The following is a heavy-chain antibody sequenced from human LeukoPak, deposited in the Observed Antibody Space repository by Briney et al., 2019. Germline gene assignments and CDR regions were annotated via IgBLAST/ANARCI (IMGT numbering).Heavy chain of an antibody. J-gene: IGHJ6*03. Sequence: PGGSLGLSCAASGFTFSSYGMHWVRQAPGKGLEWVAFIRYDGSNKYYADSVKGRFTISRDNSKNTLYLQMNSLRAEDTAVYYCAKDRLDLAAYCGGDCYSGYYMDVWGKGTTVTISS. CDR2: IRYDGSNK. CDR1: GFTFSSYG. V-gene: IGHV3-30*02. CDR3: AKDRLDLAAYCGGDCYSGYYMDV. D-gene: IGHD2-21*02.